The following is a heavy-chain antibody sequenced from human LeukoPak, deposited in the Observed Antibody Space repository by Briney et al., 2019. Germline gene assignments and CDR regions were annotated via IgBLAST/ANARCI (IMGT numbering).Heavy chain of an antibody. J-gene: IGHJ4*02. CDR3: TTTMMQYYYDSSGYYGFDY. V-gene: IGHV3-15*01. CDR2: IKSKTDGGTT. Sequence: GGSLRLSCAAWGFTFSNAWMSWVRQAPGKGLEWVGRIKSKTDGGTTDYAAPVKGRFTISRDDSKNTLYLQMNSLRPQDTAVYYCTTTMMQYYYDSSGYYGFDYWGQGTLVTVSS. D-gene: IGHD3-22*01. CDR1: GFTFSNAW.